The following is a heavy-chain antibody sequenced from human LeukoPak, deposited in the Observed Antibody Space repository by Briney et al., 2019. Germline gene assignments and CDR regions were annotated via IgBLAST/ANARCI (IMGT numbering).Heavy chain of an antibody. Sequence: SETLSLTCTVSGGSINTYYWSWIRQPPGKGLEWIASVYHSGTSNYNPSLRSRVTISVDTSKNQFSLRVNPVTAADTALYYCARDRSGYIYGRFDSWGQGALVTVSS. CDR3: ARDRSGYIYGRFDS. CDR2: VYHSGTS. J-gene: IGHJ4*02. CDR1: GGSINTYY. V-gene: IGHV4-59*01. D-gene: IGHD5-18*01.